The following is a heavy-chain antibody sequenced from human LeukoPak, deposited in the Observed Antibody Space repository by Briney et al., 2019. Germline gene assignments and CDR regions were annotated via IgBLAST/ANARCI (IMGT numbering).Heavy chain of an antibody. CDR1: GYTFTSYY. D-gene: IGHD1-26*01. V-gene: IGHV1-46*01. J-gene: IGHJ4*02. CDR2: INPSGGST. CDR3: AAVGAKGGVDY. Sequence: ASVNVSCTASGYTFTSYYMHWVRQAPGQGLEWMGIINPSGGSTSYAQKFQGRVAMTRDTSTSTVYMELSSLRSEDTAVYYCAAVGAKGGVDYWGQGTLVTVSS.